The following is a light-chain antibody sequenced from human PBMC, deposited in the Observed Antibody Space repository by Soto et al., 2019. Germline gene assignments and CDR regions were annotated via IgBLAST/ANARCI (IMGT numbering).Light chain of an antibody. V-gene: IGLV2-23*03. Sequence: QSALTQPASVSGSPGQSITISCAGTSSDVGSYNFVSWYQQHPGKAPKLMIYEGNKRPSGVSNRFSGSKSGNTASLTISGLQSAAEADYYCCSYAGSSTFVVFGGGTQLTVL. CDR3: CSYAGSSTFVV. J-gene: IGLJ2*01. CDR2: EGN. CDR1: SSDVGSYNF.